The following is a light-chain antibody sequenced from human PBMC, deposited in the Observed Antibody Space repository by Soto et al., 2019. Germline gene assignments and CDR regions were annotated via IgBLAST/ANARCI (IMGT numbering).Light chain of an antibody. CDR3: SSYMSTSRYV. CDR2: EVI. J-gene: IGLJ1*01. Sequence: QSALPQPPSVNGSPGQSVTISCTGTSSDVGKYDRVSWYQQPPGTAPKLIIYEVINRPSGVPARFSGSKSGNTASLTISGLQAEDEADYYCSSYMSTSRYVFGAGTKVTVL. CDR1: SSDVGKYDR. V-gene: IGLV2-18*02.